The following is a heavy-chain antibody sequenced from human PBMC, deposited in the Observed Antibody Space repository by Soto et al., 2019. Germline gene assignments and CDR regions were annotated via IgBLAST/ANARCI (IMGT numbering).Heavy chain of an antibody. Sequence: GGSLRLFCAASGVTFSTYAMSWVRQAPGKGLEWVSAISRSGGSTYYADSVKGRFTVSRDNPENMLYLQMNSLRAEDTAVYFCAKGSASTYYFDSWGQGTLVTVS. V-gene: IGHV3-23*01. CDR3: AKGSASTYYFDS. D-gene: IGHD6-19*01. CDR2: ISRSGGST. J-gene: IGHJ4*02. CDR1: GVTFSTYA.